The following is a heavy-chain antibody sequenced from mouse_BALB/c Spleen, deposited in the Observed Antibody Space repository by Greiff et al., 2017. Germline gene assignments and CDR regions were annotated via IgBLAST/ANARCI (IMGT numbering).Heavy chain of an antibody. CDR2: ISSGGGST. J-gene: IGHJ2*01. D-gene: IGHD1-1*01. CDR1: GFAFSSYD. CDR3: ARLYYYGSYFDY. Sequence: EVQLQQSGGGLVKPGGSLKLSCAASGFAFSSYDMSWVRQTPEKRLEWVAYISSGGGSTYYPDTVKGRFTISRDNAKNTLYLQMSSLKSEDTAMYYCARLYYYGSYFDYWGQGTTLTVSS. V-gene: IGHV5-12-1*01.